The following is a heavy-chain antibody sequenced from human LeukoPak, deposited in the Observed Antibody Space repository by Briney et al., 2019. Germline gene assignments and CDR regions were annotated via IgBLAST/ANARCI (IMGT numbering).Heavy chain of an antibody. CDR1: GASFSNYY. D-gene: IGHD6-19*01. CDR3: AKAYSGRYDD. CDR2: INQSGST. Sequence: SETLSLTCAVYGASFSNYYWTWIRQPPGKGLEWIGEINQSGSTNYNPSLESRVTISLDTSKNQFSLKLTSVTAADTAIYYCAKAYSGRYDDWGQGTLVTVSS. J-gene: IGHJ4*02. V-gene: IGHV4-34*01.